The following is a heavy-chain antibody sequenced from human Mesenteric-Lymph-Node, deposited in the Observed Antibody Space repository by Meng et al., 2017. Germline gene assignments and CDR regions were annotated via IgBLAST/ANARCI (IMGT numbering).Heavy chain of an antibody. J-gene: IGHJ3*02. CDR1: GGSISSSSYY. CDR3: ARKALIVGATVDI. Sequence: SETLSPTCTVSGGSISSSSYYWGWIRQPPGKGLEWIGSIYYSGSTYYNPSLKSRVTISVDTSKNQFSLKLSSVTAADTAVYYCARKALIVGATVDIWGQGTMVTVSS. CDR2: IYYSGST. V-gene: IGHV4-39*07. D-gene: IGHD1-26*01.